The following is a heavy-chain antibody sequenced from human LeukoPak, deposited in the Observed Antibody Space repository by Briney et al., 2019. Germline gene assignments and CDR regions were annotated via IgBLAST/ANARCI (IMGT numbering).Heavy chain of an antibody. D-gene: IGHD5-18*01. J-gene: IGHJ4*02. CDR3: ARGLRARGYSYGYDY. Sequence: GGSLRLSCVASGFTFSTYDMRWVRQVTGKGLEWVAFIGTTGDPYYADSVKGRFTISRENGKNSLYLQMNSLRAGDTAVYYCARGLRARGYSYGYDYWGQGTLVTVSS. CDR1: GFTFSTYD. CDR2: IGTTGDP. V-gene: IGHV3-13*05.